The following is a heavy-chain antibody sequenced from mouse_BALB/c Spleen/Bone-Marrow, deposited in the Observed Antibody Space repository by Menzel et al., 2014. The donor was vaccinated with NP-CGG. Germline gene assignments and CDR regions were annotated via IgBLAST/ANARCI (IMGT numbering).Heavy chain of an antibody. V-gene: IGHV5-17*02. CDR2: ISSGSSPI. CDR1: GFTFSSFG. J-gene: IGHJ2*01. D-gene: IGHD4-1*01. Sequence: EVQVVESGGGLVQPGGSRKLSCAASGFTFSSFGMHWVRQAPEKGLEWVAYISSGSSPIFYEDTVKGRFTISRDNPKNALFLQMTSLSAEDTAIYYGTRGGNWEDFDYWGQGTTLTVSS. CDR3: TRGGNWEDFDY.